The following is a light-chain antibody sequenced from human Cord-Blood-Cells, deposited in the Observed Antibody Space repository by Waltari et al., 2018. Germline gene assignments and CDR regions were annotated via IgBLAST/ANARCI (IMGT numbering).Light chain of an antibody. V-gene: IGKV1-5*03. Sequence: DIQMTQSPSTLSASVGDRVTITCRASQSISSWLAWYQQKPGKAPKLLIYKASSVESGVPSRFSGSGSGTEFTLPLSSLQPDDFATYYCQQYNSYPRPFGQGTKLEIK. J-gene: IGKJ2*01. CDR2: KAS. CDR1: QSISSW. CDR3: QQYNSYPRP.